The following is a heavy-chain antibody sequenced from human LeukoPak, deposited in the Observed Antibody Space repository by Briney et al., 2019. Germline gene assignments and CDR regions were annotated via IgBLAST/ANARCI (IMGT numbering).Heavy chain of an antibody. CDR3: ARNMTLRYDSSDYTHQWFDP. CDR2: IYYSGST. CDR1: GDFLSSSSYY. J-gene: IGHJ5*02. Sequence: PSETPSLTCTVSGDFLSSSSYYCGWIRQPPGKGLEWIGSIYYSGSTSYNPSLKSRVTISLDTSKNQFSLKLSSVTAADTAVYYCARNMTLRYDSSDYTHQWFDPWGQGTLVTVSS. V-gene: IGHV4-39*01. D-gene: IGHD3-22*01.